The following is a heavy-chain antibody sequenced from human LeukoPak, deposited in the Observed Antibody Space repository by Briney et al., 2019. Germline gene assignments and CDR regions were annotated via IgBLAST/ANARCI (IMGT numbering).Heavy chain of an antibody. Sequence: PGGSLRLSCAASGFTFSSYAMSWVRQAPGKGLEWVAVISYDGSNKYYADSVKGRFTISRDSSKNTLYLQMNSLRAEDTAVYYCAKDRSTMVPRYYFDYWGQGTLVTVSS. J-gene: IGHJ4*02. V-gene: IGHV3-30*18. D-gene: IGHD3-10*01. CDR2: ISYDGSNK. CDR3: AKDRSTMVPRYYFDY. CDR1: GFTFSSYA.